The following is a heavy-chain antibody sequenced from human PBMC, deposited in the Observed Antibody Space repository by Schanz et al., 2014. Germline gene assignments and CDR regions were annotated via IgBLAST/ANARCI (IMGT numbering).Heavy chain of an antibody. CDR3: ARVRAYDYGAEAHGMDV. CDR1: GFTFSDYY. J-gene: IGHJ6*02. Sequence: QVQLVESGGGLVKPGGSLRLSCAASGFTFSDYYMSWIRQAPGKGLEWVSYISHNSHYTNYADSVKGRFTISRDTAENSVYLQMNSLRAEDTAVYYCARVRAYDYGAEAHGMDVWGHGTTVTFSS. D-gene: IGHD4-17*01. V-gene: IGHV3-11*06. CDR2: ISHNSHYT.